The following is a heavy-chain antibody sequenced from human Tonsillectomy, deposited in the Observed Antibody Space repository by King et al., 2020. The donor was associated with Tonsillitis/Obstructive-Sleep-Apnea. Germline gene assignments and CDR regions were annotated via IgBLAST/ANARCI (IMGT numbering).Heavy chain of an antibody. CDR1: GFTFYDYA. CDR2: ISWNSGNI. Sequence: EVQLVESGGGLVQPGRSLRLSCAASGFTFYDYAMHWVRQAPGKGLGWVLGISWNSGNIGHGDSVKGRFTISRDNAKNSLYLQMNSLRAEDTALYYCAKDMKSVYFSYMDVWGKGTTVTVSS. V-gene: IGHV3-9*01. J-gene: IGHJ6*03. CDR3: AKDMKSVYFSYMDV.